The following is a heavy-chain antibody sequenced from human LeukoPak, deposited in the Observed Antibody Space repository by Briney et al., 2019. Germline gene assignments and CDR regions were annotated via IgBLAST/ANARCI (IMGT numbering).Heavy chain of an antibody. CDR1: GFTFSSYS. D-gene: IGHD3-10*01. CDR2: ISSSSSNI. Sequence: PGGSLRLSCAASGFTFSSYSMNWVRQAPGKGLEWVSSISSSSSNIYYAHSVKGRFTISRDNAKNSLYLQMNSLRAEDTAVYYCARDTPIWFGEKKVYYYYYYGMDVWGQGTTVTVSS. V-gene: IGHV3-21*01. J-gene: IGHJ6*02. CDR3: ARDTPIWFGEKKVYYYYYYGMDV.